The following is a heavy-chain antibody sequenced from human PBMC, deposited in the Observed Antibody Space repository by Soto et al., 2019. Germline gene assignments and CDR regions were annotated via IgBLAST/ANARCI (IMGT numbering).Heavy chain of an antibody. J-gene: IGHJ3*02. CDR1: GFTVSGKKY. CDR3: ASWRLQEHAYDI. Sequence: PGGSLRLSCAAFGFTVSGKKYMAWVRQPPGKGLEWVSALYDVDGTYYADSVKGRFTTSSDSSRTIVYLQRHSLRPDDTAVYFGASWRLQEHAYDIWGQGTTVTVSS. V-gene: IGHV3-53*01. D-gene: IGHD1-1*01. CDR2: LYDVDGT.